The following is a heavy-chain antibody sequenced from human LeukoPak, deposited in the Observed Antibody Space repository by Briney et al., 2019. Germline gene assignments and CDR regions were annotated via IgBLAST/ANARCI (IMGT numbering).Heavy chain of an antibody. V-gene: IGHV3-23*01. CDR1: GFTFSSYA. CDR2: ISGSGGGT. J-gene: IGHJ4*02. D-gene: IGHD5-12*01. CDR3: AKVIFSGYGPADY. Sequence: PGGSLRLSCKASGFTFSSYAMSWVRQAPGKGLEWVSTISGSGGGTYYTDSVKGRFTISRDNSKNTLYLQLSSLRAEETAVYYCAKVIFSGYGPADYWGQGTLVTVSS.